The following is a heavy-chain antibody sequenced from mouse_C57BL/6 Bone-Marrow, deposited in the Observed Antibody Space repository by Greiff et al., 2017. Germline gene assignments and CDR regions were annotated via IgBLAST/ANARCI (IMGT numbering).Heavy chain of an antibody. CDR1: GYTFTSSW. CDR2: IDPSDSET. Sequence: QVQLQQPGAELVRPGSSVKLSCKASGYTFTSSWMHWVKQRPIQGLEWIGNIDPSDSETHYNQKFKDKATLTVDKSSSTAYMQLSSLTSEDSAVDECARGNYYGSSGAWFAYWGQGTLGTVAA. J-gene: IGHJ3*01. D-gene: IGHD1-1*01. CDR3: ARGNYYGSSGAWFAY. V-gene: IGHV1-52*01.